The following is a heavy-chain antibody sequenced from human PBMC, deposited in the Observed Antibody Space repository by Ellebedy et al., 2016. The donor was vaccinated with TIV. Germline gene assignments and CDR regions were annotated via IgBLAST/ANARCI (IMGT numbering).Heavy chain of an antibody. CDR2: ISYDGSNK. D-gene: IGHD7-27*01. CDR1: GFTFSSYA. J-gene: IGHJ4*02. Sequence: GESLKISXAASGFTFSSYAMHWVRQAPGKGLEWVAVISYDGSNKYYADSVKGRFTISRDNSKNTLYLQMNSLRAEDTAVYYCAREPEGSWDYLGFGYWGQGTLVTVSS. CDR3: AREPEGSWDYLGFGY. V-gene: IGHV3-30-3*01.